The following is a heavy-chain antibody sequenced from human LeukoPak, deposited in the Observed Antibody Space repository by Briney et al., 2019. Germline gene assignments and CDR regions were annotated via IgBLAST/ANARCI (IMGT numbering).Heavy chain of an antibody. V-gene: IGHV3-23*01. D-gene: IGHD2-2*01. Sequence: GGSLRLSCAASGFTFSSYPTNWVRQAPGKGLEWVSGISGSGGSTFYADSVKGRFTISRYNSKNTLFLQMNSLRAEDTAFYYCAKAPSAISCTWPYYYYMDVWGKGTTVTVSS. CDR3: AKAPSAISCTWPYYYYMDV. CDR2: ISGSGGST. CDR1: GFTFSSYP. J-gene: IGHJ6*03.